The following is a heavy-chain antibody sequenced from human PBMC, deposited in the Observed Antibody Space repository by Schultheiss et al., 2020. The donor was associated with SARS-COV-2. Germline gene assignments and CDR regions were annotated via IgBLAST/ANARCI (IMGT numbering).Heavy chain of an antibody. CDR1: GGSISSGDYY. D-gene: IGHD3-22*01. CDR2: IYYSGST. CDR3: AREVVWYDSSGQHAFDI. V-gene: IGHV4-30-4*01. Sequence: SETLSLTCTVSGGSISSGDYYWSWIRQPPGKGLEWIGYIYYSGSTNYNPSLKSRVTISVDTSKNQFSLKLSSVTAADTAVYYCAREVVWYDSSGQHAFDIWGQGTMVTVSS. J-gene: IGHJ3*02.